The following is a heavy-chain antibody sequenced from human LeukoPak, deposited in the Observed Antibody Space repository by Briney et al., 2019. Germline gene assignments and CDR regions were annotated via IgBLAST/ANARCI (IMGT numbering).Heavy chain of an antibody. J-gene: IGHJ4*02. Sequence: SVKVSCKASGGTFSSYAISWERQAPGQGLEWMGGIIPIFGTANYAQKFQGRVTITTDESTSTAYMELSSLRSEDTAVYYCARDLGCSSTSCLGGYWGQGTLVTVSS. CDR2: IIPIFGTA. CDR3: ARDLGCSSTSCLGGY. D-gene: IGHD2-2*01. V-gene: IGHV1-69*05. CDR1: GGTFSSYA.